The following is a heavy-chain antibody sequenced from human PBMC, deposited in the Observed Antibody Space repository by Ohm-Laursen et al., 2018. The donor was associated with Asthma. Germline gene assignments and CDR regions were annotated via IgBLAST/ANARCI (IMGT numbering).Heavy chain of an antibody. D-gene: IGHD1-26*01. CDR3: AKDISVGPTPYYFDY. CDR1: GYTFSRYS. V-gene: IGHV3-21*04. J-gene: IGHJ4*02. Sequence: GSLRLSCAASGYTFSRYSIHWVRQIPGKGLEWVASISTASSFIYYADSVRGRFTTSRDNARNSVYLQMNSLRAEDTALYYCAKDISVGPTPYYFDYWGQGTLVTVSS. CDR2: ISTASSFI.